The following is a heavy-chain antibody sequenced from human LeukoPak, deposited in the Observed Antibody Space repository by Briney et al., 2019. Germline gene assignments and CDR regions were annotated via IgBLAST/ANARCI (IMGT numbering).Heavy chain of an antibody. CDR2: ISFDGNYK. J-gene: IGHJ4*02. V-gene: IGHV3-30-3*02. CDR1: SFIFDTYA. D-gene: IGHD5-24*01. CDR3: AYEEGDGFTDA. Sequence: GGSLRLSCATSSFIFDTYAMHWVRQAPGKGLEWVAFISFDGNYKYYADSVKGRFAISRDNSKNTLYLQMNSLRFEDTAVYYCAYEEGDGFTDAWGRGTLVTVSS.